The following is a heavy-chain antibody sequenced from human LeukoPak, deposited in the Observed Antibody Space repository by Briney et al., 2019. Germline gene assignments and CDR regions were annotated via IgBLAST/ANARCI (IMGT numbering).Heavy chain of an antibody. D-gene: IGHD6-13*01. CDR3: ARDVIAAAGTYWFDP. CDR2: INHSGST. V-gene: IGHV4-34*01. CDR1: GGSFSGYY. Sequence: SETLSLTCAVYGGSFSGYYWSWIRQPPGKGLEWIGEINHSGSTNYNPSLKSRVTISVDTSKNQFSLKLNSVTAADTAVYYCARDVIAAAGTYWFDPWGQGTLVTVSS. J-gene: IGHJ5*02.